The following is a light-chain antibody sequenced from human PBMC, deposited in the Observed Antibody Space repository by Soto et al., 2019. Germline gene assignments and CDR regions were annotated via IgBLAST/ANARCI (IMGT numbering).Light chain of an antibody. V-gene: IGKV3-20*01. CDR3: HQYGSAPWR. CDR1: QSVTSSY. Sequence: EIVLTQSPGTLSLSPGERATLTCRASQSVTSSYLAWYQQKLGQAPRLLIYGASSRATGIPDRLSGSGSGTDFTLTISRLEPEDFAVYYCHQYGSAPWRFGQGTKVEIK. CDR2: GAS. J-gene: IGKJ1*01.